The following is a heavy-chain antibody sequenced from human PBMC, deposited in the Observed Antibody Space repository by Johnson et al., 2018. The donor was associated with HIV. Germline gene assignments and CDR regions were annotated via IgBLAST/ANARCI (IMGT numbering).Heavy chain of an antibody. Sequence: QVQLVESGGGVVQPGGSLRLSCAASGFTFSSYGMHWVRQAPGKGLEWVAFIRYNGSNKYYADSVKGRFTISRDNRKNTLYMQMNSLRAEDTAVYYCAKDQIKRLPVDWAFEIWGQGTMVTVSS. V-gene: IGHV3-30*02. D-gene: IGHD5-12*01. CDR2: IRYNGSNK. CDR3: AKDQIKRLPVDWAFEI. J-gene: IGHJ3*02. CDR1: GFTFSSYG.